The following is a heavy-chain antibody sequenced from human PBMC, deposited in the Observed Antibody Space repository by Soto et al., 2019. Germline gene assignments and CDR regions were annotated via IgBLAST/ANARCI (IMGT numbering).Heavy chain of an antibody. CDR3: ARGLGPNRPCGWYRNWFDP. D-gene: IGHD6-19*01. J-gene: IGHJ5*02. V-gene: IGHV3-30-3*01. CDR2: ISYDGSNK. CDR1: GFTFSSYA. Sequence: QVQLVESGGGVVQPGRSLRLSCAASGFTFSSYAMHWVRQAPGKGLEWVAVISYDGSNKYYADSVKGRFTISRDNSKNPLYLHMNSVRAEDTAVYYCARGLGPNRPCGWYRNWFDPWGQGTLVTVSS.